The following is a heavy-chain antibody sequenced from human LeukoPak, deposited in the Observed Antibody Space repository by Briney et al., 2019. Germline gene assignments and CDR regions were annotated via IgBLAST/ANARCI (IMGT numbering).Heavy chain of an antibody. D-gene: IGHD5-12*01. Sequence: SETLSLTCTVSGGSISSSSYYWGWIRQPPGKGLEWIGSIYYSGSTYYNPSLKSRVTISVDTSKNQFSLKLSSVTAADTGVYYCAIAGEDIVEYWGQGTLVTVPS. CDR3: AIAGEDIVEY. CDR1: GGSISSSSYY. V-gene: IGHV4-39*07. CDR2: IYYSGST. J-gene: IGHJ4*02.